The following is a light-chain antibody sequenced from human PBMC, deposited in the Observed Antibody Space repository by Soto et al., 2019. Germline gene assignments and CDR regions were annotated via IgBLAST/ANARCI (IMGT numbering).Light chain of an antibody. CDR1: SSDVGGFNF. CDR2: EVS. CDR3: SSYTSSSTRV. J-gene: IGLJ1*01. V-gene: IGLV2-14*01. Sequence: QSALTQPASVSGSPGQSITISCTGTSSDVGGFNFVSWFQHSPGKAPKLMIYEVSNRPSGVSNRFPGSKSGNTASLTISGLQAEDEADYYCSSYTSSSTRVFGTGTKLTVL.